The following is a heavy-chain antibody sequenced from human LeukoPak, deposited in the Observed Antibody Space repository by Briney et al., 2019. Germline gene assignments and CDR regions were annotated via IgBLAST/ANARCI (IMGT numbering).Heavy chain of an antibody. CDR1: GYTFTGSY. D-gene: IGHD2/OR15-2a*01. Sequence: ASVKVSCKTSGYTFTGSYMHWVRQAPGQGLEWMGWINPNTGGTNYAQKFQGRVSMTRDTSISTAYMDLSRLRSDDTAVYYCARDSTPLDYWGQGTLVTVSS. CDR2: INPNTGGT. V-gene: IGHV1-2*02. CDR3: ARDSTPLDY. J-gene: IGHJ4*02.